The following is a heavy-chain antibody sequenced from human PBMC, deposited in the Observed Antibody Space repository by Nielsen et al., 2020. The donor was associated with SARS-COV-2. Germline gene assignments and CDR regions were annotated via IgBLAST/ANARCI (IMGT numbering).Heavy chain of an antibody. CDR2: ISWNSGSI. V-gene: IGHV3-9*01. CDR3: AKASYSSSYGYYFDY. Sequence: SLKISCAASGFTFDDYAMHWVRQAPGKGLEWVSGISWNSGSIGYADSVKGRFTISRDNAKNSLYLQMNRLRAEDTALYYCAKASYSSSYGYYFDYWGQGTLVTVSS. J-gene: IGHJ4*02. CDR1: GFTFDDYA. D-gene: IGHD6-13*01.